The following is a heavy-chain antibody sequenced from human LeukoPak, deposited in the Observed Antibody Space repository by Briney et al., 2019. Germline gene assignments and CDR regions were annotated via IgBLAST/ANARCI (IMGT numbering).Heavy chain of an antibody. Sequence: PGGSLRLSCVASGFIFRNYALHWVRQAPGKGLEWVAVISYNGNNKYNADSVKGRFTISRDNSKNTLYLQMNSLRAEDTAVYYCAKPPRRKYYFDYWGQGTLVTVSS. CDR3: AKPPRRKYYFDY. V-gene: IGHV3-30-3*01. CDR1: GFIFRNYA. CDR2: ISYNGNNK. J-gene: IGHJ4*02.